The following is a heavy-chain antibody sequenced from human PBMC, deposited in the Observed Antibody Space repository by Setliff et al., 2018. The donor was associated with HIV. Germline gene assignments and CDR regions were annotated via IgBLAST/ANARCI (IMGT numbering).Heavy chain of an antibody. Sequence: GGSLRLSCAASGFTFSDYWMHWVRQVPGKGLVWVSRINSDGSTTNYADSVRGRFTISRDNSKNTLYLQMNSLRAEDTAVYYCAKEAIYVGYVDYWGQGTLVTVSS. D-gene: IGHD3-16*01. J-gene: IGHJ4*02. CDR3: AKEAIYVGYVDY. CDR2: INSDGSTT. CDR1: GFTFSDYW. V-gene: IGHV3-74*01.